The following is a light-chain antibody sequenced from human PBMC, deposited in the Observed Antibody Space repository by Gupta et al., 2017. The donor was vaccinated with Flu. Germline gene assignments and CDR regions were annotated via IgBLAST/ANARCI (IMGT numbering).Light chain of an antibody. CDR3: CSYSGTYWV. V-gene: IGLV2-11*01. CDR2: DVR. Sequence: QSALTQPRSMSGSPGQSVTTSCTGTSSDVGGHDYVSWFQQNPGKAPNLMMYDVRKRPSGVPDRFFGSKSGNTASLTISGLQAEDEADYYCCSYSGTYWVFGGGTKLTVL. J-gene: IGLJ3*02. CDR1: SSDVGGHDY.